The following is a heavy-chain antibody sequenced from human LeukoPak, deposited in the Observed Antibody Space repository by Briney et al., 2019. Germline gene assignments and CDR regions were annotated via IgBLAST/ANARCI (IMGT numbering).Heavy chain of an antibody. V-gene: IGHV4-59*10. D-gene: IGHD3-10*02. Sequence: PSETLSLTCAVYGGSFSSYYWSWIRQPAGKGLEWIGRIYTSGSTNYNPSLKSRVTMSVDTSKNQFSLKLSSVTAADTAVYYCARGPMFGQGADAFDIWGQGTMVTVSS. CDR3: ARGPMFGQGADAFDI. CDR1: GGSFSSYY. J-gene: IGHJ3*02. CDR2: IYTSGST.